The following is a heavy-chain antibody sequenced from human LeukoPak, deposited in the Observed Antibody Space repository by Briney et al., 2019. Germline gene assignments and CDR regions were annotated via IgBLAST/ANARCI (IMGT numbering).Heavy chain of an antibody. CDR3: ARGGSMIVVVERGRADY. CDR2: INPSGGST. V-gene: IGHV1-46*01. D-gene: IGHD3-22*01. J-gene: IGHJ4*02. CDR1: GYTFTSYY. Sequence: ASVKVSCKASGYTFTSYYMHWVRQAPGQGREGMGIINPSGGSTSYAQKFQGRVTMTRDTSTSTVYMELSSLRSEDTAVYYCARGGSMIVVVERGRADYWGQGTLVTVSS.